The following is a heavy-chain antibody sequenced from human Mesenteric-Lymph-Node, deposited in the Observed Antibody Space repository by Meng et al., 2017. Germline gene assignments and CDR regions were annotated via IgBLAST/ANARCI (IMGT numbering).Heavy chain of an antibody. CDR1: GGTFISYA. Sequence: SVKVSCKASGGTFISYAISWVRQAPGQGLERMGGIIPIFGTANYAQKFQGRVTITADESTSTAYMELSSLRSEDTAVYYCARASELGIVVVPAAMPNYYYYYGMEVWGPGNTV. CDR2: IIPIFGTA. CDR3: ARASELGIVVVPAAMPNYYYYYGMEV. J-gene: IGHJ6*01. D-gene: IGHD2-2*01. V-gene: IGHV1-69*13.